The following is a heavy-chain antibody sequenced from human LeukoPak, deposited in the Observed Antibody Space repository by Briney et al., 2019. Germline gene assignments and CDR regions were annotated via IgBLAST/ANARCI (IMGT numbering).Heavy chain of an antibody. CDR2: ISPGGGST. J-gene: IGHJ3*02. D-gene: IGHD3-3*02. V-gene: IGHV1-46*01. CDR1: GNTFSSYF. CDR3: GRVTFYAFDI. Sequence: ASVTVSCKASGNTFSSYFIHWVRQAPGQGLEWMGIISPGGGSTTYAQELQGRVTMTRDTSTSTVYMELSSLRSKDTAVYYCGRVTFYAFDIWGQGTMVTVSS.